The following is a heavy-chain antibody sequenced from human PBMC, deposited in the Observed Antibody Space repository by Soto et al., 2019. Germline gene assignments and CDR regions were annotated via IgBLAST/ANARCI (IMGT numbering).Heavy chain of an antibody. CDR1: GGTFSRYS. D-gene: IGHD2-2*01. V-gene: IGHV1-69*08. J-gene: IGHJ6*02. Sequence: QVQLVQSGAEVKKPGSSVKVSCKASGGTFSRYSITWVRQAPGHGLEWIGRIIPIFGIASYAQKFQGRVTITADEYTGKAYMELSSLRSDDTAVYYCAREDRDRETGLVPAAIDGMDVWGQGTTVPVSS. CDR2: IIPIFGIA. CDR3: AREDRDRETGLVPAAIDGMDV.